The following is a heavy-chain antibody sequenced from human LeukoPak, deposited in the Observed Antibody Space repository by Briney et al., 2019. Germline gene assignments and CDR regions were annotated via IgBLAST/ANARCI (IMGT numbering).Heavy chain of an antibody. CDR1: GYNFINYW. Sequence: KYGESLKISCKGSGYNFINYWIGWVRQKPGKGLEWMGIIHPRGSDTRYSPSFLGQVSLSVDTSTSTAYLHWSSLEASDTAIYHCARHREWGGSYYIEDWGQGALVTVSS. D-gene: IGHD3-3*01. CDR2: IHPRGSDT. CDR3: ARHREWGGSYYIED. J-gene: IGHJ4*02. V-gene: IGHV5-51*01.